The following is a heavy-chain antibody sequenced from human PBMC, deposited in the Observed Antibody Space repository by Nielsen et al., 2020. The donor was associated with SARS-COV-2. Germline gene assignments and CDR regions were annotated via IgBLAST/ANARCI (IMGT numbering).Heavy chain of an antibody. V-gene: IGHV5-51*01. J-gene: IGHJ3*02. Sequence: GESLKISCKGSGYTFKNYWIVWVRQMPGKGLEWMGIIGPSDSDARYSPSFQGQVTISADKSINTAYLQWSSLKASDIAVYYCARPQRPDAFDIWGQGTMVTVSS. CDR2: IGPSDSDA. CDR1: GYTFKNYW. CDR3: ARPQRPDAFDI.